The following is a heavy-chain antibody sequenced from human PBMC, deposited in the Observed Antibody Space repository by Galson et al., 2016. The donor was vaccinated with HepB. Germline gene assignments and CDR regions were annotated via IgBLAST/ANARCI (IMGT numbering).Heavy chain of an antibody. CDR2: GKEDGTQT. V-gene: IGHV3-7*03. CDR3: SSGLANNLYNWFDP. CDR1: GFTFSRDW. D-gene: IGHD1/OR15-1a*01. J-gene: IGHJ5*02. Sequence: SLRLSCAASGFTFSRDWMTWVRQAPGKGLEWVANGKEDGTQTNYVDSVRGRFTISRDNTNNVLYLQMNDLRFEDSAIYYCSSGLANNLYNWFDPWGQGTVVTGSA.